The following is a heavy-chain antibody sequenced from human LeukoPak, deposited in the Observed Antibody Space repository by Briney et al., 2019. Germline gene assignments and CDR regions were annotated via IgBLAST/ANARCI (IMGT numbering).Heavy chain of an antibody. J-gene: IGHJ4*02. CDR1: GGSISSHY. Sequence: SSETLSLTCAVSGGSISSHYWSWIRQPPGKGLEWIGFIYYSGTTKYNPSLKSRVTISADTSKNQFSLKLSSVTAADTAVYYCARQADDSNSSLVYFDYWGQGTLVTVSS. CDR2: IYYSGTT. CDR3: ARQADDSNSSLVYFDY. D-gene: IGHD6-6*01. V-gene: IGHV4-59*08.